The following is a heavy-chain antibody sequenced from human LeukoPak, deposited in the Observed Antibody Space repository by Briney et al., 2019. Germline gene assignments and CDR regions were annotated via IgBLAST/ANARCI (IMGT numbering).Heavy chain of an antibody. CDR2: IYWDDDE. Sequence: ESGPTLVKPTQTLTLTCTFSGFSLNTSGVGVGWIRQPPGKALEWLALIYWDDDEGYSPSLKNRLTITKDTPKKQVVLTMTTMDPLDTATYYCARAGGRSYCTDCGCYLYSWFDPWGQGTLVTVSS. V-gene: IGHV2-5*02. D-gene: IGHD2-8*02. J-gene: IGHJ5*02. CDR3: ARAGGRSYCTDCGCYLYSWFDP. CDR1: GFSLNTSGVG.